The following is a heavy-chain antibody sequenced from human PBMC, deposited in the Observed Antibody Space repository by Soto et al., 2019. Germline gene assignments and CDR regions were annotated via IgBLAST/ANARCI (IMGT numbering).Heavy chain of an antibody. CDR1: GFVFKDSS. CDR3: TRLISAAHDY. D-gene: IGHD3-10*01. J-gene: IGHJ4*02. V-gene: IGHV3-73*01. Sequence: EVLLVESGGGMVQPGGSLKLSCAASGFVFKDSSIHWVRQASGKGPEWVGRIRDRAYSYATAYAESVKGRFTISRDDSNNTAYLQMSGLKTEDTAIYYCTRLISAAHDYWGQGTLVTVSS. CDR2: IRDRAYSYAT.